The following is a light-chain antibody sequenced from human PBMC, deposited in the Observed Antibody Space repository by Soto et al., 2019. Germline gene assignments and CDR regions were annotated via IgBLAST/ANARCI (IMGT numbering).Light chain of an antibody. J-gene: IGKJ1*01. CDR1: QSVSSN. V-gene: IGKV3-15*01. CDR2: GAS. CDR3: QHYNNWPRT. Sequence: EIVMPQSPATLSVSPGERATLSCRASQSVSSNLAWYQQKPGQAPRLLIYGASTRATGIPARFSGSGSGTEFTLTISSLQSEDFAVDYCQHYNNWPRTFGQGTKVEIK.